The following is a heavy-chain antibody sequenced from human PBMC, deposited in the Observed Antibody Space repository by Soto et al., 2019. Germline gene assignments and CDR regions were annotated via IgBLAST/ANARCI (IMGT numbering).Heavy chain of an antibody. J-gene: IGHJ4*02. CDR1: GGSISSYY. CDR2: IYYSGST. CDR3: SREGDTTGAFDF. V-gene: IGHV4-59*01. D-gene: IGHD1-1*01. Sequence: SETLSLTCTVSGGSISSYYWSWIRQPPGKGPEWIGYIYYSGSTNYNPSLKSRVAISVDTSKNQLSLKLSSVTAADTAVYYCSREGDTTGAFDFWGRGTLVTVSS.